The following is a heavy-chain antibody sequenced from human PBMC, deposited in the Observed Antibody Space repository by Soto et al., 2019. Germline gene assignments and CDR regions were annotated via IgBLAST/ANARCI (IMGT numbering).Heavy chain of an antibody. D-gene: IGHD6-13*01. Sequence: ASVKVSCKVSGYTLTELSMHWVRQAPGKGLEWMGGFDPEDGETIYAQKFQGRVTMTEDTSTDTAYMELSSLRSEDTAVYYCATRSSSWYQRHYGMDVWGQGTTVTVSS. CDR2: FDPEDGET. J-gene: IGHJ6*02. CDR3: ATRSSSWYQRHYGMDV. V-gene: IGHV1-24*01. CDR1: GYTLTELS.